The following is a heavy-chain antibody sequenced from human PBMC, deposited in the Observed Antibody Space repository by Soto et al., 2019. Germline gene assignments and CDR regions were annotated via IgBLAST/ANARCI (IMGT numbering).Heavy chain of an antibody. J-gene: IGHJ4*02. V-gene: IGHV3-15*01. Sequence: EAQLVESGGGLVKPGGSLRLSCAASGFTFSDAWMSWVRQAPGKGLEWVGRIRSKTDGGTTDYAAPVKGRFTISRDDSKNTLYLKMNGLKTEDTAVYYCTGLYYGSGTYYTGGQGTLVTVSS. CDR2: IRSKTDGGTT. D-gene: IGHD3-10*01. CDR3: TGLYYGSGTYYT. CDR1: GFTFSDAW.